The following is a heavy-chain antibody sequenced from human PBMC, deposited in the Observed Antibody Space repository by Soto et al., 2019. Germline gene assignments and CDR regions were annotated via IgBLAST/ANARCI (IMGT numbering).Heavy chain of an antibody. J-gene: IGHJ4*02. Sequence: GESLKISCKGSGYDFDITWLAWVRQVPGKGLEWVGIIYPGDSDTRYSPSLEGQVTLSVDKSIKTAYLQWRSLKDSDTATYYCARLERYFDRTGYLNGCGQGTLVTVSS. V-gene: IGHV5-51*01. CDR1: GYDFDITW. D-gene: IGHD3-9*01. CDR3: ARLERYFDRTGYLNG. CDR2: IYPGDSDT.